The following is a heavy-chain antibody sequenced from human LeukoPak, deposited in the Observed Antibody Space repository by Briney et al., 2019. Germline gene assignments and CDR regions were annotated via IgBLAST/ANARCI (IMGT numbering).Heavy chain of an antibody. Sequence: GGSLRLSCAASEFSVGSNYMTWVRQAPGKGLEWVSSISSSSSYIYYADSVKGRFTISRDNAKNSLYLQMNSLRAEDTAVYYCASTFYSGSYYGYWGQGTLVTVSS. V-gene: IGHV3-21*01. J-gene: IGHJ4*02. D-gene: IGHD1-26*01. CDR2: ISSSSSYI. CDR3: ASTFYSGSYYGY. CDR1: EFSVGSNY.